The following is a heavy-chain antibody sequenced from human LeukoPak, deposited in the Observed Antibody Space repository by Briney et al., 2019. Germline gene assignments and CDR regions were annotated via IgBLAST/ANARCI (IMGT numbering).Heavy chain of an antibody. CDR3: AREVIGEWSFDY. J-gene: IGHJ4*02. CDR2: INPNSGGT. Sequence: ASVKVSCKASGYIFNDYYMHWVRQAPGQGLEWMGWINPNSGGTNYAQKFQGRVTMTRDTSINTAYMEVSRLGSDDTAVYYCAREVIGEWSFDYWGQGTLVTVSS. CDR1: GYIFNDYY. D-gene: IGHD2-8*01. V-gene: IGHV1-2*02.